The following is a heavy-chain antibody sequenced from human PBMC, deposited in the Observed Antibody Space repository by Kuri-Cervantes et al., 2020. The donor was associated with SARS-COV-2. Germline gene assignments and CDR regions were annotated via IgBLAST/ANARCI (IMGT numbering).Heavy chain of an antibody. CDR2: MNPNSGNT. Sequence: ASVKVSCKASGYTFTSYGINWVRQATGQGLEWMGWMNPNSGNTGYAQKFQGRVTMTRNTSISTAYMELSSLRSEDTAVYYCARALTIFSPGYFDYWGQGTLVTVSS. CDR1: GYTFTSYG. D-gene: IGHD3-3*01. J-gene: IGHJ4*02. CDR3: ARALTIFSPGYFDY. V-gene: IGHV1-8*01.